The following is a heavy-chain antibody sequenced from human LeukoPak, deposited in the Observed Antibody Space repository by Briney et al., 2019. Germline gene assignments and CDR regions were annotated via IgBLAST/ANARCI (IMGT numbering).Heavy chain of an antibody. Sequence: GGSLRLSCAASGFTFSSHWMSWVRQAPGKGLEWVANIKQDGSEKYYVDSVKGRFTISRDNAKNSLYLQMNSLRAEDTAVYYCATDASVGVYYYYGMDVWGQGTTVTVSS. J-gene: IGHJ6*02. CDR2: IKQDGSEK. V-gene: IGHV3-7*01. CDR3: ATDASVGVYYYYGMDV. CDR1: GFTFSSHW. D-gene: IGHD3-22*01.